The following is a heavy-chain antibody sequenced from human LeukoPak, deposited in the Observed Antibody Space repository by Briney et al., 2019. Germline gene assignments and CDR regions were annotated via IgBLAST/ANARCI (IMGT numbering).Heavy chain of an antibody. J-gene: IGHJ6*02. V-gene: IGHV3-23*01. CDR3: ARNQQLGGHSYYYYGMDV. CDR2: ISGGGVTT. D-gene: IGHD3-16*01. CDR1: GFTFSNYA. Sequence: GGSLRLSCAASGFTFSNYAMNWVRQAPGKGLEWVSGISGGGVTTYYADSVKGRFTISRDNSKSTLYLQMNSLRADDTAIYYCARNQQLGGHSYYYYGMDVWGQGTTVTVSS.